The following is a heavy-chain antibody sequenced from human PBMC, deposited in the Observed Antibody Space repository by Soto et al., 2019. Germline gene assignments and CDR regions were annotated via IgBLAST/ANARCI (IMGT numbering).Heavy chain of an antibody. V-gene: IGHV4-31*03. D-gene: IGHD6-13*01. Sequence: SETLSLTCTVSGGSISSGGYYWSWIRQHPGKGLEWIGYIYYSGSTYYNPSLKSRVTISVDTSKNQFSLKLSSVTAADTAVYYCARCIAAAGPIDYWGQGTLVTVSS. CDR1: GGSISSGGYY. CDR2: IYYSGST. J-gene: IGHJ4*02. CDR3: ARCIAAAGPIDY.